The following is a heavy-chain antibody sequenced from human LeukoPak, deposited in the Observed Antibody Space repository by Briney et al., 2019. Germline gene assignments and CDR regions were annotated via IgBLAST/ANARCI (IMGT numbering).Heavy chain of an antibody. J-gene: IGHJ5*02. D-gene: IGHD3-22*01. CDR2: IYYSGST. V-gene: IGHV4-59*01. Sequence: SETLSLTCTVSGGSISSYYWSWVRQPPGKGLEWIGYIYYSGSTNYNPSLKSRVTISVDTSKNQFSLKLSSVTAADTAVYYCARLTYYYDSSGPLDPWGQGTLVTVSS. CDR1: GGSISSYY. CDR3: ARLTYYYDSSGPLDP.